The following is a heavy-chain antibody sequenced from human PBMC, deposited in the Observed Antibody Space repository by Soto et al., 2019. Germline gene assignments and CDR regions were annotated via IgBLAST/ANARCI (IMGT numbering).Heavy chain of an antibody. CDR3: ARDGVFAVAGADFDY. Sequence: LSLTCTVSGGSIYSCVYYWRWNRQHPGKGLEWIGYIYYSGSTYYNPSLKSRVTISVDTSKNQFSLKLSSVTAADTAVYYCARDGVFAVAGADFDYWGEGTLVTVSS. J-gene: IGHJ4*02. V-gene: IGHV4-31*03. CDR1: GGSIYSCVYY. CDR2: IYYSGST. D-gene: IGHD6-19*01.